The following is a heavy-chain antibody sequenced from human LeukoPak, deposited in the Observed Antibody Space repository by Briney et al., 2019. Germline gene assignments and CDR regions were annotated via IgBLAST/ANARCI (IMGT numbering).Heavy chain of an antibody. V-gene: IGHV3-7*01. J-gene: IGHJ6*03. Sequence: PGGSLRLSCAASGFTFSSYWMSWVRQAPGKGLEWVANIKQDGSEKYYVDSVKGRFTISRDNAKNSLYLQMNSLRAEDTAVYYCARVGDSSSWYGGYYYYMDVWGKGTTVTISS. D-gene: IGHD6-13*01. CDR3: ARVGDSSSWYGGYYYYMDV. CDR1: GFTFSSYW. CDR2: IKQDGSEK.